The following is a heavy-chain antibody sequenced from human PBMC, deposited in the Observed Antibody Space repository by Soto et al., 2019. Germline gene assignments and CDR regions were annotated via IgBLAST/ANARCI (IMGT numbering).Heavy chain of an antibody. CDR2: IHHSGGT. Sequence: QVQLQQWGTGLLKPSETLSLTCSVSGGSFSGTYWSWIRQSPGKGLEWIGEIHHSGGTNYNPSLNSRVTISADTSKNQFSLHLTSVTAADTAVYYCARGGGGAPRFLQWLLFWFDPWGQGTLVTVSS. J-gene: IGHJ5*02. CDR3: ARGGGGAPRFLQWLLFWFDP. D-gene: IGHD3-3*01. CDR1: GGSFSGTY. V-gene: IGHV4-34*01.